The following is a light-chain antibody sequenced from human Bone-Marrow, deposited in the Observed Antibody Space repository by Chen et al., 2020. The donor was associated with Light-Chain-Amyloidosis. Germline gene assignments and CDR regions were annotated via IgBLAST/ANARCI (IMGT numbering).Light chain of an antibody. Sequence: QSALTQPPSVSGSPGQSVTISCTGTSSDVGSYHRVSWYQQSPGTAPKLMIYEVNKRPSGVPDRFSGSKSGITASLTISGLQAEDEADYYCSSYTRTTTLIFGGGTKLTVL. J-gene: IGLJ2*01. CDR1: SSDVGSYHR. V-gene: IGLV2-18*02. CDR2: EVN. CDR3: SSYTRTTTLI.